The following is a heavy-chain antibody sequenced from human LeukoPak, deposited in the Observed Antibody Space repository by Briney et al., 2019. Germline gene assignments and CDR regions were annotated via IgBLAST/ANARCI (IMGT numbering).Heavy chain of an antibody. D-gene: IGHD6-6*01. Sequence: PGGSLRLSCAASGFTFSDYYMSWIRQAPGKGLEWVSYISSSGSTIYYADSVKGRFTISRDNAKNSLYLQMNSLRAEDTAVYYCARDLVQQLEVPYYGMDVWGQGTTVTVSS. CDR2: ISSSGSTI. CDR1: GFTFSDYY. CDR3: ARDLVQQLEVPYYGMDV. V-gene: IGHV3-11*04. J-gene: IGHJ6*02.